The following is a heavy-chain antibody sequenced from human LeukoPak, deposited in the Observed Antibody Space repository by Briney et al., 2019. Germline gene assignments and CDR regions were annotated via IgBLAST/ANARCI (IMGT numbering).Heavy chain of an antibody. Sequence: GGSLRLSCAASGFTVSSNYMSWVRQAPGKGLEWVSFIYSAGSTYYADSVKARFTISRDNSKNTLYLQMNSLRAEDTAVYYCAKEPLYYYWGQGTLVTVSS. CDR3: AKEPLYYY. J-gene: IGHJ4*02. D-gene: IGHD2-21*01. CDR2: IYSAGST. CDR1: GFTVSSNY. V-gene: IGHV3-66*01.